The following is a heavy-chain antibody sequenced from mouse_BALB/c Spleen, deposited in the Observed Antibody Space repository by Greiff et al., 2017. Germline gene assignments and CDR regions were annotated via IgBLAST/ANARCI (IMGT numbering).Heavy chain of an antibody. CDR3: ARDGGYYFDY. V-gene: IGHV7-3*02. D-gene: IGHD1-1*02. J-gene: IGHJ2*01. Sequence: EVMLVESGGGLVQPGGSLRLSCATSGFTFTDYYMSWVRQPPGKALEWLGFIRNKANGYTTEYSASVKGRFTISRDNSQSILYLQMNTLRAEDSATYYCARDGGYYFDYWGQGTTLTVSS. CDR1: GFTFTDYY. CDR2: IRNKANGYTT.